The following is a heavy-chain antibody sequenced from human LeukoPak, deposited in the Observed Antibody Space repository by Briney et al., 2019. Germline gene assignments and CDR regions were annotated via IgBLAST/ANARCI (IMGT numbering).Heavy chain of an antibody. CDR1: GYTFTSYD. CDR3: ARLASSSWPLYYYYGMDV. J-gene: IGHJ6*02. V-gene: IGHV1-8*01. CDR2: MNPNSANT. Sequence: ASVKVSCKASGYTFTSYDINWVRQATGQGLEGMGWMNPNSANTGYAQKFQGRVTMTRNTSISTAYMELSSLRSEDTAVYYCARLASSSWPLYYYYGMDVWGQGTTVTVSS. D-gene: IGHD6-13*01.